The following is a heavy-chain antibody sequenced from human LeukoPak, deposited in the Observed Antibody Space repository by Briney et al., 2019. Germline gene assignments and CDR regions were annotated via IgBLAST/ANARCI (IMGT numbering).Heavy chain of an antibody. CDR3: AKSARPYSSTWYFDF. J-gene: IGHJ4*02. V-gene: IGHV5-51*01. CDR2: IYPSDSDT. Sequence: HGESPKISCKGSEYSFTSYCIGWVRQLPGKGLEWMGIIYPSDSDTRYSPSFQGQVTITADKSINTAYLQWSSLKASGTAMYYCAKSARPYSSTWYFDFWGQGTLVTVSS. D-gene: IGHD6-13*01. CDR1: EYSFTSYC.